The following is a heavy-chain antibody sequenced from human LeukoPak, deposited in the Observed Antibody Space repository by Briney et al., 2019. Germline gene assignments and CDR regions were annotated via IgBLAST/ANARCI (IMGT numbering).Heavy chain of an antibody. V-gene: IGHV3-30*03. J-gene: IGHJ4*02. CDR2: ISYDGSNK. CDR3: ARGPVSGYSYGGLDY. CDR1: GFTFSSYG. D-gene: IGHD5-18*01. Sequence: PGRSLRLSCAASGFTFSSYGIHWVRQAPGKGLEWVAVISYDGSNKYYADSVKGRFTISRDNSKNTLYLQMNSLRAEDTAVYYCARGPVSGYSYGGLDYWGQGTLVTVSS.